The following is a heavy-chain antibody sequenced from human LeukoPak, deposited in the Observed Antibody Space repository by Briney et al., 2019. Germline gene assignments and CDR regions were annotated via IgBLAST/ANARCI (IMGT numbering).Heavy chain of an antibody. D-gene: IGHD3-9*01. CDR1: GFTFSSYS. Sequence: GGSLRLSCAASGFTFSSYSMNWVRQAPGKGLEWVSSISSSSSYIYYADSVKGRFTISRDNSKNTLYLQMNSLRAEDTAVYYCAKGDLYDILTGHIGYWGQGTLVTVSS. J-gene: IGHJ4*02. V-gene: IGHV3-21*01. CDR2: ISSSSSYI. CDR3: AKGDLYDILTGHIGY.